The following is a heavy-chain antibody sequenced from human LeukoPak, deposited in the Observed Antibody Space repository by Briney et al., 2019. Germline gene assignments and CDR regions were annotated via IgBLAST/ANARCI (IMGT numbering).Heavy chain of an antibody. J-gene: IGHJ5*02. D-gene: IGHD6-13*01. CDR1: GFTYNTYW. CDR2: NNSGGRGT. V-gene: IGHV3-74*01. CDR3: ARGLQLDFCNWFDP. Sequence: GGSLRLSCAASGFTYNTYWLHWLPQAPGKGLVCVSRNNSGGRGTRYAESVKGRFTLSRENAKNTPYLQMNRLRAEDTAVYYCARGLQLDFCNWFDPWGQGTLVTVSS.